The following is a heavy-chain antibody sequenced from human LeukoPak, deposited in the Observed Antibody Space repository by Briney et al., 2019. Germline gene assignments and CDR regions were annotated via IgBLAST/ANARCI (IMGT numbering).Heavy chain of an antibody. CDR1: GFTVSSNY. CDR2: IYSGGST. D-gene: IGHD5-18*01. Sequence: GGSLRLSCAASGFTVSSNYMSWVRQAPGKALEWVSVIYSGGSTYYADSVKGRFTISRDNSKNTLYLQMNSLRAEDTAVYYCARIQLWNNFDYWGQGTLVTVSS. CDR3: ARIQLWNNFDY. V-gene: IGHV3-66*01. J-gene: IGHJ4*02.